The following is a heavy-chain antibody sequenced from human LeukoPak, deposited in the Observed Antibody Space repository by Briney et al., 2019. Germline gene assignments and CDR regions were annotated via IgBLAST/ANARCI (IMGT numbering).Heavy chain of an antibody. CDR2: IYSGGST. V-gene: IGHV3-53*01. J-gene: IGHJ4*02. CDR3: ARARLGGKAYYFDY. CDR1: GFTVSSNY. Sequence: PGGSLRLSCAASGFTVSSNYMSWVRQAPGKGLEWVSVIYSGGSTYYADSVKGRFTISRDNSKNTLYLQMNSLRAEDTAVYYCARARLGGKAYYFDYWGQGTLVTVSS. D-gene: IGHD4-23*01.